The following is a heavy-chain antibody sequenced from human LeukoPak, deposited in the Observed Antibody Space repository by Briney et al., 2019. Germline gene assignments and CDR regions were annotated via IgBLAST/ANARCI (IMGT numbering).Heavy chain of an antibody. Sequence: GASVKVSCKASGYTYTSYGISWVRQAPGQGLEWMGWISAYNGNTNYAQKLQGRVTMTTDTSTSTAYMELRSLRSDDTAVYYCARGCDSRSCFGFDYWGQGTLVTVSS. V-gene: IGHV1-18*01. CDR1: GYTYTSYG. D-gene: IGHD2-15*01. CDR3: ARGCDSRSCFGFDY. J-gene: IGHJ4*02. CDR2: ISAYNGNT.